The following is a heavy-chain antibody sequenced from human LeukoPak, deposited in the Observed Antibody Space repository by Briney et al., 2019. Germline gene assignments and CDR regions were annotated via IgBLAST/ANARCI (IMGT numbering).Heavy chain of an antibody. D-gene: IGHD6-19*01. CDR2: ISGSGGST. CDR1: GFTFSSYA. Sequence: GGSLRLSCAASGFTFSSYAMSWVRQAPGKGLEWVSAISGSGGSTYYADSVKGRFTISRDNSKNTLYLQMNSLRAEDTAVYYCAKASSNSSGWYLGFDYWGQGTLVTVSS. J-gene: IGHJ4*02. V-gene: IGHV3-23*01. CDR3: AKASSNSSGWYLGFDY.